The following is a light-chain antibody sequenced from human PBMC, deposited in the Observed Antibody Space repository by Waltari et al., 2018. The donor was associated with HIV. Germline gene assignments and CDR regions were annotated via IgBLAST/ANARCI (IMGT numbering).Light chain of an antibody. V-gene: IGKV1-9*01. CDR1: RDVSNF. J-gene: IGKJ5*01. CDR2: GAS. Sequence: DIQLTQSPSFLPASVGDRVTITCRASRDVSNFLAWYQKKPGTAPKLLIYGASTLQIGVPSRFGGSGSGAQFTLTINSLQPDDVATYYCQQSDSYPLTFGQGTRL. CDR3: QQSDSYPLT.